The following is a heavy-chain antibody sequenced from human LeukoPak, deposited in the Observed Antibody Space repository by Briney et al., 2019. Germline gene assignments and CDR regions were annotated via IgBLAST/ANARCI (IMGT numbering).Heavy chain of an antibody. CDR3: ATPGVTIVGDAFDI. V-gene: IGHV1-69*04. D-gene: IGHD4-17*01. Sequence: SVKVSCKASGGTFSSYAISWVRQAPGQGLEWMGRIIPILGIANYAQKFQGRVTITADKSTSTAYMELSSLRSEDTAVYYCATPGVTIVGDAFDIWGQGTMVTVSS. J-gene: IGHJ3*02. CDR2: IIPILGIA. CDR1: GGTFSSYA.